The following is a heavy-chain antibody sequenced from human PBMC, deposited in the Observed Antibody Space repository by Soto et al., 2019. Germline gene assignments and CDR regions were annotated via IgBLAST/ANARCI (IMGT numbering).Heavy chain of an antibody. CDR1: GYTFTAYY. J-gene: IGHJ4*02. Sequence: ASVKVSCKTSGYTFTAYYMHWVRQAPGQGLKWMGWVNPSSGDTDYAQDFQGRVTLTRDTSVNTVYMELSGLNSDDTALYYCARDRQYGDYGYSFDFWGQGTLVTVSS. CDR2: VNPSSGDT. D-gene: IGHD4-17*01. V-gene: IGHV1-2*02. CDR3: ARDRQYGDYGYSFDF.